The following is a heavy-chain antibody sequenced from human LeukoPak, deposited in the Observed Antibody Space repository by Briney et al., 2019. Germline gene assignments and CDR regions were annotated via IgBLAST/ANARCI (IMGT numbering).Heavy chain of an antibody. Sequence: PGGSLRLSCETSGFSIGRGSMHWVRQAPGKGLDWVALISRDGGTTFYADSVNGRFTISRDNSQGTLYLDMNSLTVEDPAIYYCAKQKRERTGWMVCDYGGRGTLV. D-gene: IGHD1-1*01. V-gene: IGHV3-30*18. CDR1: GFSIGRGS. J-gene: IGHJ4*02. CDR2: ISRDGGTT. CDR3: AKQKRERTGWMVCDY.